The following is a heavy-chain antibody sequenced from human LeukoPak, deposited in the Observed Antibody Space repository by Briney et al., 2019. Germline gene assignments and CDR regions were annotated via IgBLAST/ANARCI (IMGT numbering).Heavy chain of an antibody. V-gene: IGHV1-69*13. Sequence: SVKVSCKASGGTFSSYAISWVRLAPGQGLEWMGGIIPIFGTANYAQKFQGRVTITADESTSTAYMELSSLRSEDTAVYYCARFSRAAAGGTLYYFDYWGQGTLVTVSS. J-gene: IGHJ4*02. CDR2: IIPIFGTA. CDR3: ARFSRAAAGGTLYYFDY. CDR1: GGTFSSYA. D-gene: IGHD6-13*01.